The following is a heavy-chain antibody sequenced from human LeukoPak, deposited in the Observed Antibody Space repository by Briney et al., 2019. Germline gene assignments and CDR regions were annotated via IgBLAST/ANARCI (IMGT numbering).Heavy chain of an antibody. CDR2: QWYDVSTK. J-gene: IGHJ3*02. V-gene: IGHV3-30*02. CDR3: AKDVPGHGAFDI. D-gene: IGHD3-10*02. Sequence: GGSLRLSCAASRFTLSSSGMHWVRQAPGKGLEWVAFQWYDVSTKYYADSVKGRFTISRDNSKDTLYLQMNCLRVEDTAVYYCAKDVPGHGAFDIWGQGTMVTVSS. CDR1: RFTLSSSG.